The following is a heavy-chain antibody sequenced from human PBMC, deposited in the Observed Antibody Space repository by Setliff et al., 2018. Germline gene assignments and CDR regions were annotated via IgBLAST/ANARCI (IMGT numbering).Heavy chain of an antibody. CDR1: GGMSGTYS. D-gene: IGHD2-21*01. Sequence: SVKVSCKASGGMSGTYSISWVRQAPGQGLEWMGAIIPIFGTPNYAQKFQDRVTITAGVSTSTAYMEMNRLKAEDTAVYYCARAGGGHIVVATFDFDTWGQGTLVTVSS. CDR3: ARAGGGHIVVATFDFDT. CDR2: IIPIFGTP. V-gene: IGHV1-69*13. J-gene: IGHJ3*02.